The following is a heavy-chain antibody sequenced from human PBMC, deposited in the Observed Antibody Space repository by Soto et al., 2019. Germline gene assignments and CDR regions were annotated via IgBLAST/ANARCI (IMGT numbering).Heavy chain of an antibody. CDR3: ARDRSSDGDYYYYMDV. CDR1: GFTFSSYG. D-gene: IGHD6-25*01. V-gene: IGHV3-33*01. CDR2: IWYDGSNK. J-gene: IGHJ6*03. Sequence: GGSLRLSCAASGFTFSSYGMHWVRQAPGKGLEWVAVIWYDGSNKYYADSVKGRFTISRDNSKNTLYLQMNSLRAEDTAVYYCARDRSSDGDYYYYMDVWGKGTTVTVSS.